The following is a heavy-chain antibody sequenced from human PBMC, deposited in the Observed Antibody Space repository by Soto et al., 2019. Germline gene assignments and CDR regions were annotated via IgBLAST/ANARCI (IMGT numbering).Heavy chain of an antibody. D-gene: IGHD6-13*01. V-gene: IGHV3-15*01. CDR2: IKSKTDGGTT. J-gene: IGHJ3*02. Sequence: GGSLRLSCAASGFTFSNAWMSWVRQAPGKGLEWVGRIKSKTDGGTTDYAAPVKGRLTISRDDSKNARYLQMNSLKTEDTAGYYCTTDVIAAAGTGAFDIWGQGTMVTVSS. CDR1: GFTFSNAW. CDR3: TTDVIAAAGTGAFDI.